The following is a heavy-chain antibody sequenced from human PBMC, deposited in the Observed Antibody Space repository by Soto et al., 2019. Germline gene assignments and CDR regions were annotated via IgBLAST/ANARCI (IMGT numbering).Heavy chain of an antibody. Sequence: EVQLLESGGGLVQPGGSLGLSCAASGFTFSTYAMSWVRQAPGKGLEWVSTISATDGGTYYADSVTGRFTISRDNSKNTLSLQMTSLRADDTAVYYCANGESSGWPAFDSWGQGPLVTVSS. CDR2: ISATDGGT. CDR1: GFTFSTYA. J-gene: IGHJ4*02. V-gene: IGHV3-23*01. D-gene: IGHD6-19*01. CDR3: ANGESSGWPAFDS.